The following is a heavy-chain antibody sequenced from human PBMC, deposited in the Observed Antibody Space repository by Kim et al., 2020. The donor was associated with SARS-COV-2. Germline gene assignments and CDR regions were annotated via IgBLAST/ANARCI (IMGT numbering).Heavy chain of an antibody. D-gene: IGHD2-15*01. J-gene: IGHJ4*01. Sequence: GGSLRLSCAASGFTFDDYAMHWVRQAPGKGLEWVSGISWNSGSIGYADSVKGRFTISRDNAKNSLYLQMNSLRAEDTALYYCAKAQDIVVVVAATSFDY. CDR1: GFTFDDYA. CDR3: AKAQDIVVVVAATSFDY. CDR2: ISWNSGSI. V-gene: IGHV3-9*01.